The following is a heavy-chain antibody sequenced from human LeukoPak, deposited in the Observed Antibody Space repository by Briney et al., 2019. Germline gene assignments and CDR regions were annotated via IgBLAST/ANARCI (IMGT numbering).Heavy chain of an antibody. CDR3: ARPLVGADTLFDY. Sequence: HGASLETSCKGSGYRFTSYWIGRVRQMPGKGLEWMGIIYPGDSDTRYSPSFQGQVTISADKSISTAYLQWSSLKASDTAMYYCARPLVGADTLFDYWGQGTLVTVSS. CDR2: IYPGDSDT. J-gene: IGHJ4*02. V-gene: IGHV5-51*01. D-gene: IGHD1-26*01. CDR1: GYRFTSYW.